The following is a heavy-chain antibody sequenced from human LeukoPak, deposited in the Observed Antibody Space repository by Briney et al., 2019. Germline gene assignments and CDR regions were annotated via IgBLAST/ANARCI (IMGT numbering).Heavy chain of an antibody. Sequence: ASVKVSCKASGYTFTDYYMHWVRQAPGQGLEWMGCINPNSGGTHYAQKFQDWVSMTRDTSINTAYMELSSLRSDDTAVYYCARSYYGSGSDSKFDYWGQGTLVTVSS. V-gene: IGHV1-2*04. CDR2: INPNSGGT. D-gene: IGHD3-10*01. CDR3: ARSYYGSGSDSKFDY. J-gene: IGHJ4*02. CDR1: GYTFTDYY.